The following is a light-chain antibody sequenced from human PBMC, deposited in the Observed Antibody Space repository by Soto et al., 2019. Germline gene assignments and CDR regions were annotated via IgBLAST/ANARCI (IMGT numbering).Light chain of an antibody. CDR2: AAS. Sequence: IQLTQSPSSLSASVGDRVTITCRASQDIGIYLACYQQKPGTAPKLLIYAASTLQSGVPSRFSGSGSGTDFTLTISCLQSEDFATYYCQQYYSYPPTFGQGTKVDIK. CDR3: QQYYSYPPT. V-gene: IGKV1-9*01. CDR1: QDIGIY. J-gene: IGKJ1*01.